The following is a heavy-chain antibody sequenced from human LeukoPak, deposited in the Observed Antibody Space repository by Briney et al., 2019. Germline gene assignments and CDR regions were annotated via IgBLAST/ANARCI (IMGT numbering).Heavy chain of an antibody. Sequence: SETLSLTCAVYGGSFSDCYWNWIRQSPGKGLEWIGEIIHSGSTNYNPSLKSRVAISLVTSKHQFSLKLSSVTAADTAVYYCARNWDGAIDYWGQGTLVTVSS. CDR1: GGSFSDCY. CDR3: ARNWDGAIDY. D-gene: IGHD4/OR15-4a*01. J-gene: IGHJ4*02. V-gene: IGHV4-34*12. CDR2: IIHSGST.